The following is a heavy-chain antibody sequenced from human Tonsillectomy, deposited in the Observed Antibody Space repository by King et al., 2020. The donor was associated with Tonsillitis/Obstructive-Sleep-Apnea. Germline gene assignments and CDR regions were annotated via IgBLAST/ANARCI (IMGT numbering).Heavy chain of an antibody. J-gene: IGHJ5*02. D-gene: IGHD3-22*01. CDR2: IYYSGST. CDR1: GGSISTGGYY. V-gene: IGHV4-31*03. Sequence: QLQESGPGLVKPSQTLSLTCTVSGGSISTGGYYWSWIPQHPGKGLEWIGYIYYSGSTYYNPSLKSRVTISVDTSKNQFSLKLSSVTAADTAVYYCARGVDYYDSSGQNNWFDPWGQGTLVTVSS. CDR3: ARGVDYYDSSGQNNWFDP.